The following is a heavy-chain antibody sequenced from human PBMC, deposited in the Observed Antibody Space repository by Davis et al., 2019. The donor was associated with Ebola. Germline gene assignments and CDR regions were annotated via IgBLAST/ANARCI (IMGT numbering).Heavy chain of an antibody. Sequence: GESLKISCAASGFTFSSYAMSWVRQAPGKGLEWVSAISGSGGSTYYADSVKGRFTISRDNSKNTLYLQMNSLRAEDTAVYYCAKDQWVGKYDSGRGLRWGEYGYGMDVWGKGTTVTVSS. V-gene: IGHV3-23*01. CDR3: AKDQWVGKYDSGRGLRWGEYGYGMDV. J-gene: IGHJ6*04. D-gene: IGHD3-16*01. CDR1: GFTFSSYA. CDR2: ISGSGGST.